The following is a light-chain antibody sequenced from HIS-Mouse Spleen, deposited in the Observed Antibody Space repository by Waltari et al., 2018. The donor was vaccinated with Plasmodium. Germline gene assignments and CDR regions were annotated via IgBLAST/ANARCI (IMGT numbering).Light chain of an antibody. CDR1: DSNIGRNP. CDR2: SNN. CDR3: AAWDDSLNGVV. J-gene: IGLJ2*01. V-gene: IGLV1-44*01. Sequence: QSVLTQPPSASGTPGQRVPIPCSGSDSNIGRNPVNWYKQLPGTAPKILIYSNNRRPSGVPDRFSGSKSGTSASLAISGLQSEDEADYYCAAWDDSLNGVVFGGGTKLTVL.